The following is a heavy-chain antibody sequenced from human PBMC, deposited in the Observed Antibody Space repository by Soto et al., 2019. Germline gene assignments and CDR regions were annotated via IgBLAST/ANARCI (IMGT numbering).Heavy chain of an antibody. J-gene: IGHJ4*02. Sequence: QVHLVESGGGVVQPGRSLRLSCAASGFSFSTYGMHWVRQAPGKGLEWVAFISNDGSNKYYADSVKGRFTISRDNSKNTXYLXXNSLXAEDTAVYYCXKGFGNYWAFDYWGQGTLVTVSS. CDR2: ISNDGSNK. CDR1: GFSFSTYG. V-gene: IGHV3-30*18. CDR3: XKGFGNYWAFDY. D-gene: IGHD1-26*01.